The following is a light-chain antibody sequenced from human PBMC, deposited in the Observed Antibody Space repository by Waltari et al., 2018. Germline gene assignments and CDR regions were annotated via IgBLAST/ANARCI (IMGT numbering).Light chain of an antibody. J-gene: IGLJ2*01. Sequence: QSVLTQPPSASGTPGQRVTISCSGTSSNIGRNSVNWYQQLPGMAPKLIIYSSSQRPSGVPDRFSASKSGTSATLAISGPQSEDDADYYCAAWDDSLTLVVFGGGTKLTVL. CDR3: AAWDDSLTLVV. CDR1: SSNIGRNS. CDR2: SSS. V-gene: IGLV1-44*01.